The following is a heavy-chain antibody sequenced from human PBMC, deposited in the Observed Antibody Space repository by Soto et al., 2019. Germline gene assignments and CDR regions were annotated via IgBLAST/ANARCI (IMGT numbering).Heavy chain of an antibody. J-gene: IGHJ6*02. CDR2: IIPIFGTA. V-gene: IGHV1-69*13. Sequence: GASVKVSCKASGGTFSSYAISWVRQAPGQGLEWMGGIIPIFGTANYAQKVQGRVTITADESTSTAYMELSSLRSEDTAVYYYASFIGGSTPAPLRWYHKEKGYGMDVWGQGTTVTVSS. CDR1: GGTFSSYA. CDR3: ASFIGGSTPAPLRWYHKEKGYGMDV. D-gene: IGHD2-2*01.